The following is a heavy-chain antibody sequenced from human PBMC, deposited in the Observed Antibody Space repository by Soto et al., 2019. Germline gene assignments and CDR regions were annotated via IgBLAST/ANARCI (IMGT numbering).Heavy chain of an antibody. Sequence: ASVKVSCKASGYTFTSYGISWVRQAPGQGLEWMGWIGAYNGNTNYAQKLQGRVTMTTDTSTSTAYMELRSLRSDDTAVYYCATGRGSGIAAAGSAEYSQHWGQGTLVTVSS. D-gene: IGHD6-13*01. CDR2: IGAYNGNT. V-gene: IGHV1-18*04. CDR1: GYTFTSYG. CDR3: ATGRGSGIAAAGSAEYSQH. J-gene: IGHJ1*01.